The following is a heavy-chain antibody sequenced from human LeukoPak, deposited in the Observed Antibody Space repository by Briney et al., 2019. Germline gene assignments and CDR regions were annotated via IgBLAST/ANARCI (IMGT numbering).Heavy chain of an antibody. Sequence: SETLSLTCAVYGGSFSGYYWSWIRQPAGKGLEWIGRIYTSGSTNYNPSLKSRVTMSVDTSKNQFSLKLSSVTAADTAVYYCARDQYYYDSSGYYSLDYWGQGTLVTVSS. CDR2: IYTSGST. CDR3: ARDQYYYDSSGYYSLDY. D-gene: IGHD3-22*01. CDR1: GGSFSGYY. J-gene: IGHJ4*02. V-gene: IGHV4-4*07.